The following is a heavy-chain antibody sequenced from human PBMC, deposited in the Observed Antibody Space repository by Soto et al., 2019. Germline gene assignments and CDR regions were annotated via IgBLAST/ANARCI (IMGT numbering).Heavy chain of an antibody. D-gene: IGHD2-2*01. J-gene: IGHJ6*02. CDR3: ARDRIVVVPAATLNYYYYGMDV. V-gene: IGHV3-53*01. CDR1: GFTVSSNY. Sequence: LRLSCAASGFTVSSNYMSWVRQAPGKGLEWVSVIYSGGSAYYADSVKGRFTISRDNSKNTLYLQMNSLRAEDTAVYYCARDRIVVVPAATLNYYYYGMDVWGQGTTVTVSS. CDR2: IYSGGSA.